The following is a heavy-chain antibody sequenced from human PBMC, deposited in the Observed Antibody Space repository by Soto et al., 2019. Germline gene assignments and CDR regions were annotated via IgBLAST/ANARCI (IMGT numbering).Heavy chain of an antibody. J-gene: IGHJ3*02. D-gene: IGHD3-22*01. CDR2: ISSSSSTI. CDR1: GFTFSSYS. CDR3: ARDGAMIVNAFDI. Sequence: EVQLVESGGGLVQPGGSLRLSCAASGFTFSSYSMNWVRQAPGKGLEWVSYISSSSSTIYYADSVKGRFTISRDNAKNSLYLQMNSVRDEDTAVYYCARDGAMIVNAFDIWGQGTMVSVSS. V-gene: IGHV3-48*02.